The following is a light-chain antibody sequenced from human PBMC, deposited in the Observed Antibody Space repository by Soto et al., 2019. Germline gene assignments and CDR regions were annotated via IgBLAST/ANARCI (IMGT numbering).Light chain of an antibody. CDR2: AAS. CDR3: QQSYITPRT. V-gene: IGKV1-39*01. Sequence: DVQMTQSPSSLSASVGDRVTITCRASQRVNNYLNWYQQKPGEAPKLLISAASSLQIGVPSRFGGSGSGTDFTLAISGLQPEDFAIYYCQQSYITPRTFGQGTKVEIK. CDR1: QRVNNY. J-gene: IGKJ1*01.